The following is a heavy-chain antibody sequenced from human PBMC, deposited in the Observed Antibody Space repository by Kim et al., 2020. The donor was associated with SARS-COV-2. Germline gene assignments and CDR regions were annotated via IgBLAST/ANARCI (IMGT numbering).Heavy chain of an antibody. J-gene: IGHJ4*02. Sequence: IGYGDSVKGRFSISRDNAKNSVYLQMNSLRAEDTALYYCTKDKRPGGADYWGRGTLVTVSS. V-gene: IGHV3-9*01. CDR2: I. CDR3: TKDKRPGGADY. D-gene: IGHD3-10*01.